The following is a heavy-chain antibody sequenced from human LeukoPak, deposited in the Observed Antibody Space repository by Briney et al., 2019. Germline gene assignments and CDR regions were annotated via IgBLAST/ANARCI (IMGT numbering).Heavy chain of an antibody. V-gene: IGHV1-2*02. Sequence: ASVKVSCKASGYTFTGYYMHWVRQAPGQGLEWMGWINPNSGGTNYAQKFQGRVTMTRDTSISTAYMELSRLRSDDTAVYYCARAPPKDYVWGSYPSDYWGQGTLVTVSS. CDR1: GYTFTGYY. D-gene: IGHD3-16*02. J-gene: IGHJ4*02. CDR2: INPNSGGT. CDR3: ARAPPKDYVWGSYPSDY.